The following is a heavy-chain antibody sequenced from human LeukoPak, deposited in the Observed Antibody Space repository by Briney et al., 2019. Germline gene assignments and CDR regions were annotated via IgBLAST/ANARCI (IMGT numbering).Heavy chain of an antibody. CDR2: INHSGST. CDR1: GESFSGYY. J-gene: IGHJ3*02. D-gene: IGHD3-10*01. CDR3: ARVGSYAFDI. Sequence: KTSETLSLTCAVYGESFSGYYWSWIRQPPGKGLEWIGEINHSGSTNYNPSLKSRVTMSVDTSKNQFSLKLSSVTAADTAVYYCARVGSYAFDIWGQGTMVTVSS. V-gene: IGHV4-34*01.